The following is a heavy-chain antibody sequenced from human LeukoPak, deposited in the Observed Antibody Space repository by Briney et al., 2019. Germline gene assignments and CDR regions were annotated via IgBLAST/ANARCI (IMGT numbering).Heavy chain of an antibody. D-gene: IGHD4-11*01. CDR3: AKERLTTTTFDS. CDR2: ISGSGGST. V-gene: IGHV3-23*01. CDR1: GFTFGTYA. Sequence: GGSLRLSCAASGFTFGTYAMSWVRQAPGKGLEWVSLISGSGGSTHYADSVKGRFTISRDNGKNTLSLQMNSLRAEDTALYYCAKERLTTTTFDSWGRGTLVTVSS. J-gene: IGHJ4*02.